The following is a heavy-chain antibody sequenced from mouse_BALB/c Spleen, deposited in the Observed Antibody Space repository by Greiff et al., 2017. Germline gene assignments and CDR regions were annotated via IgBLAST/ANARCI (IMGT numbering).Heavy chain of an antibody. J-gene: IGHJ1*01. CDR3: ARWILGPWYFDG. CDR1: GDSITSGY. V-gene: IGHV3-8*02. CDR2: ISYSGST. Sequence: EVPLVESGPSLVKPSQTLSLTCSVTGDSITSGYWNWIRKFPGNKLEYMGYISYSGSTYYNPSLKRRISITRDTSKNQYYLQLNSVTTEDTATYYCARWILGPWYFDGWGAGTTVTVSS. D-gene: IGHD4-1*01.